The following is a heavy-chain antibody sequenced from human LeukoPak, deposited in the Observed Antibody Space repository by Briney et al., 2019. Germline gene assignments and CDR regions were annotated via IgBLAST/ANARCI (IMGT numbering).Heavy chain of an antibody. J-gene: IGHJ4*02. V-gene: IGHV3-23*01. D-gene: IGHD1-7*01. CDR2: IGVSVGNT. CDR1: GFTFGTYA. CDR3: AKRGKSLTGTKLYYFDQ. Sequence: PGGSLRLSCAASGFTFGTYAMSWVRQAPGKGLEWVSTIGVSVGNTYYAGSVKGRFTISRDNSKNTLYLQMNSLRAEDTAVYYCAKRGKSLTGTKLYYFDQWGQGTLVTVSS.